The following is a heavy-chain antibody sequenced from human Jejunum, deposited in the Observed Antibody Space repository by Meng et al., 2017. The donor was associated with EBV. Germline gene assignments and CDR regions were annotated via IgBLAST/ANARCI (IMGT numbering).Heavy chain of an antibody. CDR3: VRLEKVGAEYYFDY. J-gene: IGHJ4*02. Sequence: VRLTGAGPGLGKPSATLSPPRSVSGGSISGYRWSWIRQPAGKGLEWIAYIHYGGSATYNPSLQSQVTISVDTSKSQFSLKLSSLTAADTAVYYCVRLEKVGAEYYFDYWGQGALVTVSS. V-gene: IGHV4-59*01. CDR1: GGSISGYR. CDR2: IHYGGSA. D-gene: IGHD1-26*01.